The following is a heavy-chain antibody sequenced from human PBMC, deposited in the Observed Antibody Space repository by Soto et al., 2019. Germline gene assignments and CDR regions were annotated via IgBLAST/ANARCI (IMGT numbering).Heavy chain of an antibody. D-gene: IGHD3-10*01. J-gene: IGHJ6*02. CDR2: MNPNSGDT. Sequence: ASVKVSCKTSRYTFSTYDINWVRQAPGQGLEWMGWMNPNSGDTGYAQKFLGRLTMTRDSSIRTAYMELSSLNSEDTAVYYCARVNYYGSGSYQDFFYFYALDVWGQGTTVTVSS. CDR3: ARVNYYGSGSYQDFFYFYALDV. V-gene: IGHV1-8*01. CDR1: RYTFSTYD.